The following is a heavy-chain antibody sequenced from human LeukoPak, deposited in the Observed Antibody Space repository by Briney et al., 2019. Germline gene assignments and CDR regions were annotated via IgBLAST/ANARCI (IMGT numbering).Heavy chain of an antibody. CDR3: ARLDSSGPHI. V-gene: IGHV3-48*02. D-gene: IGHD3-22*01. J-gene: IGHJ3*02. Sequence: GGSLRLSCTASGLTFNNYSMNWVRQAPGKGLEWVSYISSSSSSIYYAHTLKGRVTISRDNAKNSLYLQMNSLRDEDTAVYYCARLDSSGPHIWGQGTMVTVSS. CDR1: GLTFNNYS. CDR2: ISSSSSSI.